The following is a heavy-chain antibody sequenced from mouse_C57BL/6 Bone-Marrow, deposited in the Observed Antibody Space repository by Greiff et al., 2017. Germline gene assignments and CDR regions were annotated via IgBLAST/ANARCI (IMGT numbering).Heavy chain of an antibody. J-gene: IGHJ3*01. D-gene: IGHD1-1*01. V-gene: IGHV1-64*01. CDR1: GYTFTSYW. Sequence: VQLQQPGAELVKPGASVKLSCKASGYTFTSYWMHWVKQRPGQGLEWIGMIHPNSGSTNYNEKFKSKATLTVDKSSSTAYMQRSSLTSEDSAVYYCAREGYYGSSRTFAYWGQGTLVTVSA. CDR3: AREGYYGSSRTFAY. CDR2: IHPNSGST.